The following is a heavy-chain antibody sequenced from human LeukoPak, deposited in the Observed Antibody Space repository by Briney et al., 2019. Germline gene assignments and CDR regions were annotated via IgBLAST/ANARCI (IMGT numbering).Heavy chain of an antibody. J-gene: IGHJ4*02. CDR3: ARVFLKAYCGGDCYGHYFDY. CDR1: GYTFTGYY. V-gene: IGHV1-2*02. CDR2: INPNSGGT. D-gene: IGHD2-21*02. Sequence: ASVKVSCKASGYTFTGYYMHWVRQAPGQGLEWMGWINPNSGGTNYAQKFQGRVTMTRDTSTSTAYMELSRLRSDDTAVYYCARVFLKAYCGGDCYGHYFDYWGQGTLVTVSS.